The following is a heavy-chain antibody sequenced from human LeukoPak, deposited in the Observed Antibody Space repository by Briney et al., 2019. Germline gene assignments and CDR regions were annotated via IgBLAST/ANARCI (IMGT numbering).Heavy chain of an antibody. CDR1: GFTFTTYD. CDR2: ITGSGRTT. Sequence: GGCLRLSCAASGFTFTTYDMTWVRQAPGKGLEWVSVITGSGRTTNYADAVKGRFTISRDNSKNTLFLQMNNLRAEDTAVYYCAKDRDCSSTSCYVPFDSWGQGTLVTVSS. CDR3: AKDRDCSSTSCYVPFDS. D-gene: IGHD2-2*01. V-gene: IGHV3-23*01. J-gene: IGHJ4*02.